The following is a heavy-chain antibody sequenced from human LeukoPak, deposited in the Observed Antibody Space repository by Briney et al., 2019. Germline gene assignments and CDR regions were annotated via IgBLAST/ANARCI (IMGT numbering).Heavy chain of an antibody. CDR2: INSDGSST. Sequence: GGSLRLSCAASGFTFSSYWMHWVRQAPGKGLAWVSRINSDGSSTSYADSVKGRFTISRDNAKNTLYLQMNSLRAEDTAVYYCARVLRYFDWPHDAFDIWGQGTMVTVSS. V-gene: IGHV3-74*01. J-gene: IGHJ3*02. CDR3: ARVLRYFDWPHDAFDI. D-gene: IGHD3-9*01. CDR1: GFTFSSYW.